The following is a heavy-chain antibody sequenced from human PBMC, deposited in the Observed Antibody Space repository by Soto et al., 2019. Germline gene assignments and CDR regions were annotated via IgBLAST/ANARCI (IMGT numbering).Heavy chain of an antibody. CDR3: ARGLGVANNWFDP. J-gene: IGHJ5*02. Sequence: GGSLRLSCVASGFTFSSDWMHWVRQAPGKGLVWVSRINTDGSDTSYADSVKGRFTISRDNAKDTLYLQMNSLRDEDTAVYYCARGLGVANNWFDPWGQGT. V-gene: IGHV3-74*01. CDR1: GFTFSSDW. CDR2: INTDGSDT. D-gene: IGHD2-21*01.